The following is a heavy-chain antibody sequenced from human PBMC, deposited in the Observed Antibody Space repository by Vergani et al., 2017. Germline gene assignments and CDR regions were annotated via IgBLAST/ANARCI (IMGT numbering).Heavy chain of an antibody. J-gene: IGHJ4*02. CDR3: ARDPPMVRGVIITSPRPPEDY. CDR1: GFTFSSYS. CDR2: ISSSSSTI. Sequence: EVQLVESGGGLVQPGGSLRLSCAASGFTFSSYSMNWVRQAPGKGLEWVSYISSSSSTIYYADSVKGRFTISRDNAKNSLYLQMNSLRAEDTAVYYCARDPPMVRGVIITSPRPPEDYWGQGTLVTVSS. D-gene: IGHD3-10*01. V-gene: IGHV3-48*01.